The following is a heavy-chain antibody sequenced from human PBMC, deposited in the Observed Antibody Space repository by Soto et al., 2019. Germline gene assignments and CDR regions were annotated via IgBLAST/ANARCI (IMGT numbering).Heavy chain of an antibody. J-gene: IGHJ6*02. Sequence: SVKVSCKASGRTFNSYAIRLVRQAPGQGLEWMGGIIPIFGTPTYAQSFQGRVTITADKSTGTAYMELSSLRSEDTAVYYCASHVVGAASYYYAIDFWGQGTTVTVSS. CDR1: GRTFNSYA. CDR3: ASHVVGAASYYYAIDF. D-gene: IGHD1-26*01. V-gene: IGHV1-69*06. CDR2: IIPIFGTP.